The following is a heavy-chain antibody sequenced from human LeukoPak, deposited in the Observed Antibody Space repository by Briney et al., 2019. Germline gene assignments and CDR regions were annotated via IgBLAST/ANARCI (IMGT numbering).Heavy chain of an antibody. V-gene: IGHV3-53*01. D-gene: IGHD4-17*01. CDR3: ARVWVTTYFDY. J-gene: IGHJ4*02. CDR2: IYSGGST. CDR1: GFTVSSNY. Sequence: GGSLRLSCAASGFTVSSNYMSWVRQAPGKGLEWVSVIYSGGSTYYADSVKGRFTISRDNSKNTLYLQMNSLRAEDTAVYYCARVWVTTYFDYWGQGTLVTVSS.